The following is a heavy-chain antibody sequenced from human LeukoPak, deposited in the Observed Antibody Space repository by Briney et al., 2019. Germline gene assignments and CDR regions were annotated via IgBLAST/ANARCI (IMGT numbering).Heavy chain of an antibody. V-gene: IGHV1-18*01. Sequence: GASVKVSCKASGYTFTSYGISWVRQAPGQGLEWMGWISAYNGNTNYAQKLQGRVTMTTDTSTSTAYMELSSLRSEDTAVYYCAMKDYGGNSESYYYYGMDVWGQGTTVTVSS. D-gene: IGHD4-23*01. J-gene: IGHJ6*02. CDR1: GYTFTSYG. CDR2: ISAYNGNT. CDR3: AMKDYGGNSESYYYYGMDV.